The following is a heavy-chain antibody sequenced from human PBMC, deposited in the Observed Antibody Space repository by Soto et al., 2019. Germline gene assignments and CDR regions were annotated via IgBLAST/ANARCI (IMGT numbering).Heavy chain of an antibody. D-gene: IGHD6-6*01. CDR2: IYYSGST. V-gene: IGHV4-59*01. J-gene: IGHJ5*02. CDR3: ARVARSSSSDWFGP. CDR1: GGSISSYY. Sequence: SETLSLTCTVSGGSISSYYWSWIRQPPGKGLEWIGYIYYSGSTNYNPSLKSRVTISVDTSKNQFSLKLSSVTAADTAVYYCARVARSSSSDWFGPWGQGTLVTVSS.